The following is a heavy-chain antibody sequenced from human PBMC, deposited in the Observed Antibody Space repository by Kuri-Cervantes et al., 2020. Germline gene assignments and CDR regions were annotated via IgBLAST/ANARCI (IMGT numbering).Heavy chain of an antibody. V-gene: IGHV1-2*02. Sequence: ASVKVSCKASGYPFTGYYIHWVRQAPGQGLEWMGWINPHSGGANYAQKFQGRVTMTRNTSISTAYMELSSLRSEDTAVYYCARGLPKPIYYGMDVWGQGTTVTVSS. CDR1: GYPFTGYY. CDR2: INPHSGGA. CDR3: ARGLPKPIYYGMDV. J-gene: IGHJ6*02.